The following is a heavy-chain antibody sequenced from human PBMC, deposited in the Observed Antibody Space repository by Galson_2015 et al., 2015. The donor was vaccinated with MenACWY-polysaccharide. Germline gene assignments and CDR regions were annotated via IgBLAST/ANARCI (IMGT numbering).Heavy chain of an antibody. CDR3: ARAPTPYCSSTSCFNKYAFDI. D-gene: IGHD2-2*01. CDR1: GFIFSNHA. Sequence: SLRLSCAVSGFIFSNHAMHWVRQAPGKGLEWVGVISYDGINKYYADSVKGRITISRDDSQNTLFLQLNSLRAEDTAVYYCARAPTPYCSSTSCFNKYAFDIWGQGTMVTVSS. V-gene: IGHV3-30-3*01. J-gene: IGHJ3*02. CDR2: ISYDGINK.